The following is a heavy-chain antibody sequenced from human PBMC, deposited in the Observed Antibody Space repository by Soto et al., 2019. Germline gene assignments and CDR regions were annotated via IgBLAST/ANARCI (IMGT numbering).Heavy chain of an antibody. Sequence: GGSLRLSCTASGFTFGDYAMSWFRQAPGKGLEWVGFIRSKAYGGTTEYAASVKGRFTISRDDSKSIAYLQMNSLKTEDTAVYYCTRGVLSGFLYQLEYFAPFDYWGQGTLVTVSS. D-gene: IGHD2-2*01. CDR1: GFTFGDYA. J-gene: IGHJ4*02. CDR2: IRSKAYGGTT. V-gene: IGHV3-49*03. CDR3: TRGVLSGFLYQLEYFAPFDY.